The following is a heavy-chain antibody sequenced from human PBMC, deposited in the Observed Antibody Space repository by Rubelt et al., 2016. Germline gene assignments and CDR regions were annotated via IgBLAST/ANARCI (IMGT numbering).Heavy chain of an antibody. J-gene: IGHJ6*02. Sequence: EVQLVESGGGLVQPGGSLRLSCAASGFTFSTYWMSWVRQAPGKGLEWVANIKQDGGEKNYVNSVKGRFTTSRDNAKNPRYLQMSSLRAWDTAVYYCGRDMNVWGQGTTVTVSS. CDR3: GRDMNV. V-gene: IGHV3-7*04. CDR2: IKQDGGEK. CDR1: GFTFSTYW.